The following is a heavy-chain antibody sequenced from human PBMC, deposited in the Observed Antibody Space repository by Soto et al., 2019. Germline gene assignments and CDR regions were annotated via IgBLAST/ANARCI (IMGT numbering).Heavy chain of an antibody. D-gene: IGHD4-17*01. CDR3: ARGDYPIYFDY. V-gene: IGHV1-69*13. J-gene: IGHJ4*02. CDR1: GGTLSSYA. CDR2: IIPIFGTA. Sequence: GASVKLSCKASGGTLSSYAISWVRQAPGQGLEWMGGIIPIFGTANYAQKFQGRVTITADESTSTAYMELSSLRSEDTAVYYCARGDYPIYFDYWGQGTLVTVSS.